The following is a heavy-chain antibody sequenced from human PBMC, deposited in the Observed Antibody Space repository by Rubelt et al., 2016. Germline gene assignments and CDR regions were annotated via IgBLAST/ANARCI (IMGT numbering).Heavy chain of an antibody. CDR3: AREVGWFDP. J-gene: IGHJ5*02. D-gene: IGHD3-16*01. CDR2: MNPNNGNT. Sequence: QVQLVQSGAEVKKPGASVKVSCKASGYTFTSYDINWVRQATGQGLEWMGWMNPNNGNTGYEKKFKGRVTMTRNNSISTAYMGLSSLRSDDTAGYYCAREVGWFDPWGQGTLVTVSS. V-gene: IGHV1-8*01. CDR1: GYTFTSYD.